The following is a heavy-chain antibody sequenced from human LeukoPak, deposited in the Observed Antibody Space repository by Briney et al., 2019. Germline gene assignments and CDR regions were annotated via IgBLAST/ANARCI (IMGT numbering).Heavy chain of an antibody. CDR3: AKDMSYGSANFNGMDV. Sequence: GGSLRLSCAASGFSFDDYAMHWVRQAPGKGLEWVSGIGWNGGTIDYADSVKGRFTISKDNAKDSLYLQMNSLRVEDTALYYCAKDMSYGSANFNGMDVWGQGTTVTVSS. CDR1: GFSFDDYA. V-gene: IGHV3-9*01. J-gene: IGHJ6*02. CDR2: IGWNGGTI. D-gene: IGHD3-10*01.